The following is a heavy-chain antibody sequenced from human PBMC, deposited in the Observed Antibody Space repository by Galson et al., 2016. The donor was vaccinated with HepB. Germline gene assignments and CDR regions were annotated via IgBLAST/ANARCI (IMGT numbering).Heavy chain of an antibody. CDR1: GLTFSTYG. Sequence: SLRLSCAASGLTFSTYGMHWVRQAPGKGLEWVAVISHDGSNKYYADTVKGRFTISRDNSKNTLFLQMNSLRAEDTAVYYCAKDQGGLRYYDWLTYTPLDYWGQGTLVTVSS. D-gene: IGHD3-9*01. V-gene: IGHV3-30*18. CDR2: ISHDGSNK. CDR3: AKDQGGLRYYDWLTYTPLDY. J-gene: IGHJ4*02.